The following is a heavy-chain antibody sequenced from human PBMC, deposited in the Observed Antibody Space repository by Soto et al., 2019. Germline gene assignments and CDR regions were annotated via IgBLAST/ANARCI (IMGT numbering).Heavy chain of an antibody. CDR2: SYGSSGYT. D-gene: IGHD1-26*01. V-gene: IGHV3-11*06. CDR3: ARAVGNYDGMAV. Sequence: QVQLVESGGGLVKPGGSLRLSCAASGFTFSDYYMNWIRQAPGKGLEWLSDSYGSSGYTNYADSVKGRFTISRDNAKNSLFLQLTILRDEDTAVYYWARAVGNYDGMAVWGQGTRVNVSS. J-gene: IGHJ6*02. CDR1: GFTFSDYY.